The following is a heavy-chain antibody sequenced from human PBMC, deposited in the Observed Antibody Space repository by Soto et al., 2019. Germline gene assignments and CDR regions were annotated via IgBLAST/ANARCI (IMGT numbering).Heavy chain of an antibody. CDR3: ARARRGFTVTTDY. CDR2: IWYDGSKK. V-gene: IGHV3-33*01. D-gene: IGHD4-17*01. J-gene: IGHJ4*02. CDR1: GFTFSSYG. Sequence: QVQLVESGGGVVQPGRSLRLSCAASGFTFSSYGMHWVRQAPGKGLEWVAVIWYDGSKKYYADSVKGRFTISRDNSKNTLYLQMNSLRAEDTAVYYCARARRGFTVTTDYWGQGTLVTVSS.